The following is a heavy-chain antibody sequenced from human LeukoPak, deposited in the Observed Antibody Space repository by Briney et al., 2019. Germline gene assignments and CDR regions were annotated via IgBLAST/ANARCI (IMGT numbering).Heavy chain of an antibody. CDR1: GYTFTSYD. Sequence: ASVKVSCKASGYTFTSYDINWVRQATGQGLEWMGWINPNSGGTNYAQKFQGRVTMTRDTSISTAYMELRSLRSDDTAVYYCARDLRVTRGPDYWGQGTLVTVSS. V-gene: IGHV1-2*02. CDR3: ARDLRVTRGPDY. CDR2: INPNSGGT. J-gene: IGHJ4*02.